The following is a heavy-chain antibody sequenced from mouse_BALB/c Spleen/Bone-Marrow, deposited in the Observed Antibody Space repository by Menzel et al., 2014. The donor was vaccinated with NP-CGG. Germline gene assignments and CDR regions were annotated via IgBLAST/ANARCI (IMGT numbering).Heavy chain of an antibody. CDR2: IDPANGNT. V-gene: IGHV14-3*02. CDR3: ASYVYGYYFDY. Sequence: EVQLQQSGAELVKPGASVKLSCTASGFNIKDTYMHWVKQRPEQGLEWIGRIDPANGNTKYDPKFQGKASTSADTSSISAYLQLSSLTSEDTAVYYCASYVYGYYFDYWGQGTTLTVSS. CDR1: GFNIKDTY. J-gene: IGHJ2*01. D-gene: IGHD2-2*01.